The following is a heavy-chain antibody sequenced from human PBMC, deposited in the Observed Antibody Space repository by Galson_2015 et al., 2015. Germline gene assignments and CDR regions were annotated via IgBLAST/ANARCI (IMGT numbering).Heavy chain of an antibody. CDR1: GFTFSSYA. J-gene: IGHJ6*02. CDR3: ARTVWREGCSGGSCYRRGYYYYGVDV. D-gene: IGHD2-15*01. Sequence: SLRLSCAASGFTFSSYAMHWVRQAPGKGLEYVSAISSNGGSTYYADSVEGRFTISRDNSKNTLYLQMSSLRSEDTAVYYCARTVWREGCSGGSCYRRGYYYYGVDVWGQGTTVTVSS. V-gene: IGHV3-64D*08. CDR2: ISSNGGST.